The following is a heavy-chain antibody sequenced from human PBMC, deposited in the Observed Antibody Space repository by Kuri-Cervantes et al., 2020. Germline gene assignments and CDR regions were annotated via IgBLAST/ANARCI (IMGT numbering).Heavy chain of an antibody. J-gene: IGHJ4*02. Sequence: GESLKISCAASGFTVSSNYMSWARQASGKGLEWVGRIRSKANSYATAYAASVKGRFTISRDDSKSTAYLQMNSLKTEDTAVYYCTRHEAGAKGYWGQGTLVTVSS. CDR1: GFTVSSNY. CDR2: IRSKANSYAT. D-gene: IGHD1-26*01. CDR3: TRHEAGAKGY. V-gene: IGHV3-73*01.